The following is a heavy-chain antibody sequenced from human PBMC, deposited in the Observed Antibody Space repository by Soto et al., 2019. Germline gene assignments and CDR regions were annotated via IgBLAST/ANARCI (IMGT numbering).Heavy chain of an antibody. Sequence: GASVKVSCKASGHIRYGIHWARQAPGQRLEWVGWSNADTGSTRYSQNFQGRFTISIDTSKNTLYLQMNSLRAEDTAVYYCARDSQLWSHDAFDIWGQGTMVTVSS. CDR1: GHIRYG. V-gene: IGHV1-3*01. J-gene: IGHJ3*02. D-gene: IGHD5-18*01. CDR2: SNADTGST. CDR3: ARDSQLWSHDAFDI.